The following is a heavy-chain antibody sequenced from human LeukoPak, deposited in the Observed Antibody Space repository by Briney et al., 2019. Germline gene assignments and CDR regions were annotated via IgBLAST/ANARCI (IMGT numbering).Heavy chain of an antibody. CDR3: ARVGGPHYYGSSDKFDY. CDR1: GGSISSSSYY. Sequence: PSETLSLTCTVSGGSISSSSYYWGWIRQPPGKGLEWIEGIYYSGSTYYNPSLKSRVTISVDTSKNQFSLKLSSVTAADTAVYYCARVGGPHYYGSSDKFDYWGQGTLVTVSS. CDR2: IYYSGST. J-gene: IGHJ4*02. V-gene: IGHV4-39*07. D-gene: IGHD3-22*01.